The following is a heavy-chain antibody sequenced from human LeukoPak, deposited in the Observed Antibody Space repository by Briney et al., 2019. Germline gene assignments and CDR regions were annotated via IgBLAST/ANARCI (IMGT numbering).Heavy chain of an antibody. CDR1: GFTFSTYN. J-gene: IGHJ4*02. D-gene: IGHD2-15*01. Sequence: GGSLRLSCAVSGFTFSTYNMNWVRQAPRKGLEWVSSISSTGSYIYYEDSVEGRFTISRDNAKNSLYLQMNSLRAEDTAVYYCARELVVVAVQMYYFDYWGQGTLVTVSS. CDR2: ISSTGSYI. CDR3: ARELVVVAVQMYYFDY. V-gene: IGHV3-21*01.